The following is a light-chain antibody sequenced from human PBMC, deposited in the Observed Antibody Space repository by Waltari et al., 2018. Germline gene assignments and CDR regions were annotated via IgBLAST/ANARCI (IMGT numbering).Light chain of an antibody. Sequence: QSALPQPASVSGSPGQSITISCTGTSSDVGNYNLVSWYQQHPGKAPKLMIYEVATRPAGVTNRFSGSKSGNTASRTISGLQAEDEADYYCCSYAASSTWVFGGGTKLTVL. CDR3: CSYAASSTWV. CDR1: SSDVGNYNL. V-gene: IGLV2-23*02. J-gene: IGLJ3*02. CDR2: EVA.